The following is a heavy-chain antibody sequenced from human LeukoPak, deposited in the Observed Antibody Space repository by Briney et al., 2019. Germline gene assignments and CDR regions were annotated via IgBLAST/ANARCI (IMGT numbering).Heavy chain of an antibody. CDR3: ARDRSGKQWRGNKNYHYYMDV. V-gene: IGHV3-30*04. CDR1: GFTFSSYA. J-gene: IGHJ6*03. Sequence: GGSLRLSCAASGFTFSSYAMHWVRQAPGKGLEWVAVISYDGSNKYYADSVKGRFTISRDNSKNTLYLQMNSLRAEDTAVYYCARDRSGKQWRGNKNYHYYMDVWGKGTTVTVSS. D-gene: IGHD6-19*01. CDR2: ISYDGSNK.